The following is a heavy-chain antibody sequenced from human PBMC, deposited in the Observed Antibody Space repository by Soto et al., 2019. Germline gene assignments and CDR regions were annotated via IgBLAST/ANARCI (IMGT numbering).Heavy chain of an antibody. CDR1: GFSFTYFW. J-gene: IGHJ4*02. V-gene: IGHV3-7*01. CDR2: IKEDGSEK. D-gene: IGHD3-10*01. CDR3: ARSGSELDY. Sequence: GGTLRLSCAASGFSFTYFWMTWVRQAAGKGLEWVANIKEDGSEKHYVDSVKGRFTISRDNTKSSLYLQMNSLRAEDTAVYYCARSGSELDYWGQGTLVTASS.